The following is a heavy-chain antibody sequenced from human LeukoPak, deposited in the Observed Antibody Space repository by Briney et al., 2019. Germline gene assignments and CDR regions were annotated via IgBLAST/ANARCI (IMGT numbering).Heavy chain of an antibody. J-gene: IGHJ4*02. Sequence: SETLSLTCAVYGGSFSGYYWSWIRQPPGKGLEWIGEINHSGSTNYNPSLKSRVTISVDTSKNQFSLKLSSVTAADTAVYYCARIPYCSSTSCKIGRFDYWGQGTLVTVSS. D-gene: IGHD2-2*01. CDR1: GGSFSGYY. CDR2: INHSGST. CDR3: ARIPYCSSTSCKIGRFDY. V-gene: IGHV4-34*01.